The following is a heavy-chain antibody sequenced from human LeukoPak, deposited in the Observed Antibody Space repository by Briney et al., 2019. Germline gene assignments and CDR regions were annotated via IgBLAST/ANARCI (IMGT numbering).Heavy chain of an antibody. J-gene: IGHJ3*02. CDR1: GYTFTSYG. V-gene: IGHV1-18*01. CDR2: ISAYNGNT. D-gene: IGHD2-2*01. CDR3: ARDVVVPAALDAFDI. Sequence: GASVKVSCKASGYTFTSYGISWVRQAPGQGLEWMGWISAYNGNTNYAQKLQGRVTMTTDTSTSTAYMELRSLRSDDTAVYYCARDVVVPAALDAFDIWGQGTMVTVSS.